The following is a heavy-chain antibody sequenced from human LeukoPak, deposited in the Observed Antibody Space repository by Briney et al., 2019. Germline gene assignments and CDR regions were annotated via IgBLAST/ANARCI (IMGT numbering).Heavy chain of an antibody. CDR1: GFTFSSYA. Sequence: GGSLRLSCAASGFTFSSYAMSCVRQAPGKGLEWVSAISGSGGSTYYADSVKGRFTISRDNSKNTLYLQMNSLRAEDTAVYYCAKDWRYYDSSGYSNFDYWGQGTLVTVSS. CDR2: ISGSGGST. J-gene: IGHJ4*02. D-gene: IGHD3-22*01. CDR3: AKDWRYYDSSGYSNFDY. V-gene: IGHV3-23*01.